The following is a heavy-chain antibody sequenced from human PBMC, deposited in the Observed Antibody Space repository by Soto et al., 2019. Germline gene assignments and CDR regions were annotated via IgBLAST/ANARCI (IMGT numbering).Heavy chain of an antibody. Sequence: GGSLRLSCAASGFTFTRYSMNWVRQAPGKGLEWVSSISSTTNYIYYGDSMKGRFTISRDNAKNSLYLEMNSLRAEDTAVYYCARESEDLTSNFDDWGQGTLVTVSS. V-gene: IGHV3-21*06. CDR3: ARESEDLTSNFDD. CDR2: ISSTTNYI. CDR1: GFTFTRYS. J-gene: IGHJ4*02.